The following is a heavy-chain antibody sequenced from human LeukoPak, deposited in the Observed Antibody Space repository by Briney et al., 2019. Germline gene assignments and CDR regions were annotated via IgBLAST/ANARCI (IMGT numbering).Heavy chain of an antibody. D-gene: IGHD2-21*02. V-gene: IGHV1-18*01. CDR2: ISAYNGNT. Sequence: ASVKVSCKASGYTFTSYGISWVRQAPGQGLEWMGWISAYNGNTNYAQKLQGRVTMTTDTSTSTAYMELRSLRSDDTAVCYCARDLRGVVTTDAFDIWGQGTVVTVSS. J-gene: IGHJ3*02. CDR3: ARDLRGVVTTDAFDI. CDR1: GYTFTSYG.